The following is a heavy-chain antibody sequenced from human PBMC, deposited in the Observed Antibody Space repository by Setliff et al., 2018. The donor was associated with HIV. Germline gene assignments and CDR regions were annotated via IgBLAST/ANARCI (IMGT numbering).Heavy chain of an antibody. CDR2: VYPNTGGT. Sequence: GASVKVSCKASGYTITEYYIHWVRQAPGQGLEWIGWVYPNTGGTKYGQKFQGRVTMTRDTSISTAYMELSWLTSDDTAIYYCTRSTTADWGQGTMVTVSS. CDR1: GYTITEYY. J-gene: IGHJ4*02. D-gene: IGHD4-17*01. V-gene: IGHV1-2*02. CDR3: TRSTTAD.